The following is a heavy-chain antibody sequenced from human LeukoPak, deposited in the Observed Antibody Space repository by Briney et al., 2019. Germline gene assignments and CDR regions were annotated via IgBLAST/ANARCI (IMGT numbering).Heavy chain of an antibody. CDR2: ISYDGSNK. J-gene: IGHJ3*02. CDR3: ARGFYPIVVVSYAFDI. V-gene: IGHV3-30*03. CDR1: GFTFSSYS. D-gene: IGHD3-22*01. Sequence: GGSLRLSCAASGFTFSSYSMNWVRQAPGKGLERVAVISYDGSNKYYADSVKGRFTISRDNSKNTLYLQMNSLRAEDTAVYYCARGFYPIVVVSYAFDIWGQGTMVTVSS.